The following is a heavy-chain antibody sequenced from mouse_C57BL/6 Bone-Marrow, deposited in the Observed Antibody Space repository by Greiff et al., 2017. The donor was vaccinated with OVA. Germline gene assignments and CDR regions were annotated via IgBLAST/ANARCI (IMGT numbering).Heavy chain of an antibody. J-gene: IGHJ3*01. V-gene: IGHV3-6*01. CDR3: ARGLGRFAY. CDR1: GYSITSGYY. CDR2: ISYDGSN. Sequence: EVKLLESGPGLVKPSQSLSLTCSVTGYSITSGYYWNWIRQFPGNKLEWMGYISYDGSNNYNPSLKNRISITRDTSKNQFFLKLNSVTTEDTATYYWARGLGRFAYWGQGTLVTVPA. D-gene: IGHD4-1*01.